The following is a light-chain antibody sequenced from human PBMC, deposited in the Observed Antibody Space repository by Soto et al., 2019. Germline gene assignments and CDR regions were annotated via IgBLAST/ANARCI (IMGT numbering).Light chain of an antibody. V-gene: IGLV1-44*01. CDR3: ATWDDSRNKV. Sequence: QSVLTQPPSASGTPGQWVTISCSGSTSNIGSNTVNWYQQLPGTAPKLLIYNNDQRPSGVPDRFSGSKSGTSASLAISGLQSEDEADYYCATWDDSRNKVFGTGTKLTV. J-gene: IGLJ1*01. CDR1: TSNIGSNT. CDR2: NND.